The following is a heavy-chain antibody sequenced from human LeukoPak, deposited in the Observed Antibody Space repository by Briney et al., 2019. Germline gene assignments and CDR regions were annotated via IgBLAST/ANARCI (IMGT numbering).Heavy chain of an antibody. CDR2: ISYDGSNK. V-gene: IGHV3-30*03. Sequence: GGSLRLSCAASGFTFSSYGMHWVRQAPGKGLEWVAVISYDGSNKYYADSVKGRFTISRDNSKNTLYLQMNSLRAEDTAVYYCARESNNGYSYGSPLPYYYYYYMDVWGKGTTVTVSS. CDR3: ARESNNGYSYGSPLPYYYYYYMDV. J-gene: IGHJ6*03. D-gene: IGHD5-18*01. CDR1: GFTFSSYG.